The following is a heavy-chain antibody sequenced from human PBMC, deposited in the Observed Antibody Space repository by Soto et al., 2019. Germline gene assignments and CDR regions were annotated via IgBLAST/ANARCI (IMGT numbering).Heavy chain of an antibody. CDR3: ARDPDRRNYYDSSGPLFG. V-gene: IGHV1-46*01. Sequence: ASVKVSCKASGYTFTSYYVHWVRQAPGQGLEWMGIINPSGGSTSYAQKFQGRVTMTRDTSTSTVYMELSSLRSEDTAVYYCARDPDRRNYYDSSGPLFGWGQGTLVTVSS. D-gene: IGHD3-22*01. CDR1: GYTFTSYY. CDR2: INPSGGST. J-gene: IGHJ1*01.